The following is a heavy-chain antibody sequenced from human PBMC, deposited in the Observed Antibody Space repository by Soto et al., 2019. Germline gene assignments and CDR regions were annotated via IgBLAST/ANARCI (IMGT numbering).Heavy chain of an antibody. J-gene: IGHJ6*02. V-gene: IGHV4-61*03. CDR2: LYYSGCT. CDR3: GRLWYEFWSGYAPSHYYGMAV. Sequence: QVQLQESSPGLVNPSETLSLTCSVSGASVNSASYYWSWIRQPPGKGLEWIGHLYYSGCTQLTASLSRRFTFAVDTSRNLFSWTMRGVTAGDRVLYYCGRLWYEFWSGYAPSHYYGMAVWGQGSTVAVSS. CDR1: GASVNSASYY. D-gene: IGHD3-3*01.